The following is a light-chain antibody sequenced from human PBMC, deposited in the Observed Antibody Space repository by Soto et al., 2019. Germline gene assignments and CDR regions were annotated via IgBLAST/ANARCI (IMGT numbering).Light chain of an antibody. Sequence: QPVLTQPPSVSGAPGQRVTISCTGSSSNIGAGHDVHWYQQLPGTAPKLLIYANSNRPSGVPDRFSGSKSGTSASLAITGLQAEDEADYYCQSYDSSLSGCVFGGGTKLTVL. CDR2: ANS. CDR1: SSNIGAGHD. CDR3: QSYDSSLSGCV. J-gene: IGLJ2*01. V-gene: IGLV1-40*01.